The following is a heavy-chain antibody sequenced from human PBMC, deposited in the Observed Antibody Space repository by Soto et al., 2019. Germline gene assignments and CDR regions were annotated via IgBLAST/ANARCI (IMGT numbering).Heavy chain of an antibody. J-gene: IGHJ6*02. Sequence: VQLVESGGGVVQPGRSLRLSCAASGFTFSSYGMHWVRQAPGKGLEWVAVISYDGSNKYYADSVKGRFTISRDNSKNTLYLQMNSLRAEDTAVYYCARGSPQYYYGMDVWGQGTTVTVSS. V-gene: IGHV3-30*03. CDR1: GFTFSSYG. CDR3: ARGSPQYYYGMDV. CDR2: ISYDGSNK.